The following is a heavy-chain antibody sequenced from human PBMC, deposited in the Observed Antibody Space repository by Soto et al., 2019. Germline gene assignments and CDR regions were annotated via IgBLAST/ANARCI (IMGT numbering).Heavy chain of an antibody. D-gene: IGHD3-22*01. Sequence: EVQLLESGGGLVQPGGSLRLSCAASGFTFSSYAMSWVRQAPGKGLEWVSAIGGSGGSTYNADSVKCRFTISRDNSKNTLNLQMNSLRAEDTAVYYCAKVDLVVTPFDIWGQGTMVTVSS. CDR3: AKVDLVVTPFDI. J-gene: IGHJ3*02. CDR2: IGGSGGST. V-gene: IGHV3-23*01. CDR1: GFTFSSYA.